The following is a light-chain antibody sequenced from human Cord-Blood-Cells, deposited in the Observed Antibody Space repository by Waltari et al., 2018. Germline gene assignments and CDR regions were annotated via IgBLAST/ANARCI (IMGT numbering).Light chain of an antibody. CDR1: SSNIGSNH. Sequence: QSVLTQPPSASGTPGQRVTISCSGSSSNIGSNHVYWYQQLPGTAPKLLIYRNNQRPSGVPARFSGSKSGTSASLAISGLRSADEADYYCAAWDDSLSGSWVFDGGTKLTVL. J-gene: IGLJ3*02. CDR2: RNN. CDR3: AAWDDSLSGSWV. V-gene: IGLV1-47*01.